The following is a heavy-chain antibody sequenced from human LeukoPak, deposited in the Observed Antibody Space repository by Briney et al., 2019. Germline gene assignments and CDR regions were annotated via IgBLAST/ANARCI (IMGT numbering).Heavy chain of an antibody. CDR2: ISAYNGNT. J-gene: IGHJ5*02. CDR1: GYTFTSYG. V-gene: IGHV1-18*01. CDR3: ARSLGSEVLRFLEYSWFDP. Sequence: ASVKVSCKASGYTFTSYGISWVRQAPGQGLEWMGWISAYNGNTNYAQKLQGRVTMTTDTSTSTAYMELRSLRSDDTAVYYCARSLGSEVLRFLEYSWFDPWGQGTLVTVSS. D-gene: IGHD3-3*01.